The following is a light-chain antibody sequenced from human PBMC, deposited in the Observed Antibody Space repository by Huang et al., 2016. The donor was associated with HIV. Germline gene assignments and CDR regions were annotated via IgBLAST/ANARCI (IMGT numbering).Light chain of an antibody. Sequence: DIVMTQSPDSLAVSLGERATINCKSSQSVSFNPDNKNYLAWYQQKPGQPPKLLIYWASTRESGVPDRFSGSRSGTDFTLTISSLQAEDVAVYYCQQYYSTLTFGGGTKVEIK. V-gene: IGKV4-1*01. CDR3: QQYYSTLT. J-gene: IGKJ4*01. CDR1: QSVSFNPDNKNY. CDR2: WAS.